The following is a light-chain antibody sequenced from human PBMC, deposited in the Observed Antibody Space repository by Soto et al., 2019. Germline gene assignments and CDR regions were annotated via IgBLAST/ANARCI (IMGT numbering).Light chain of an antibody. Sequence: QSALTQPASVSGSPRQSITISCTGTSSDVGGYNYVSWYQQHPGKAPKLMIYEVSNRPSGVSNRFSGSRSGNTASLTISGLQAEDEAEYYCSSYTSRSTLVFGGGTKLTV. CDR2: EVS. CDR1: SSDVGGYNY. J-gene: IGLJ2*01. V-gene: IGLV2-14*01. CDR3: SSYTSRSTLV.